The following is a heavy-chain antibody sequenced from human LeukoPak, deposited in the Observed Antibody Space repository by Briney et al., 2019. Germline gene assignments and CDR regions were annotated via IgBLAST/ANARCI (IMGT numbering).Heavy chain of an antibody. CDR3: ARGGRPYYYYGMDV. CDR1: GGSFSGYY. D-gene: IGHD6-25*01. CDR2: INHSGST. J-gene: IGHJ6*02. Sequence: SETLSLTCAVYGGSFSGYYWIWIRQPPGKGLEWIGEINHSGSTNYNPSLKSRVTISVDTSKNQFSLKLSSVTAADTAVYYCARGGRPYYYYGMDVWGQGTTVTVSS. V-gene: IGHV4-34*01.